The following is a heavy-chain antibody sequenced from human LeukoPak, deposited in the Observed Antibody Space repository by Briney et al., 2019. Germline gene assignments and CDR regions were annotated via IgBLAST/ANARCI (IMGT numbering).Heavy chain of an antibody. J-gene: IGHJ4*02. V-gene: IGHV1-2*02. CDR2: INPNSGGT. CDR3: ARENAGNPDF. CDR1: GYTFTGYY. D-gene: IGHD4-23*01. Sequence: ASVKVSCKASGYTFTGYYMHWVRQAPGQGLEWMGWINPNSGGTNYAQKFQGRVTMTRDTSITTVYMELSRLRSDDTAVYYCARENAGNPDFWGQGTLVTVSS.